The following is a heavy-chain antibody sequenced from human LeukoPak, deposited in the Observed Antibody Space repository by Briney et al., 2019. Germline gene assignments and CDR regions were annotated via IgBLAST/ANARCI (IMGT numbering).Heavy chain of an antibody. Sequence: GGSLRLSCAASGFTFSSAWMTWVRQAPGKGLEWVSYISSRSSTIYYADSVKGRFSISRGDAKNSLYLQMSSLRAEDTAVYYCARWGPGGGWSFDYWGQGTLVTVSS. J-gene: IGHJ4*02. D-gene: IGHD6-19*01. V-gene: IGHV3-48*04. CDR3: ARWGPGGGWSFDY. CDR2: ISSRSSTI. CDR1: GFTFSSAW.